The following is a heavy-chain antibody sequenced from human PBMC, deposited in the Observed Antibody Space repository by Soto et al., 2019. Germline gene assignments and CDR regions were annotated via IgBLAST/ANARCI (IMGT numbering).Heavy chain of an antibody. V-gene: IGHV1-69*02. D-gene: IGHD1-26*01. CDR1: GDTFNSQT. CDR2: IIPLLDMA. Sequence: QVQLVQSGAEVKKPGSSVRVSCKASGDTFNSQTFSWVRQAPGQGLEWMGRIIPLLDMANYAQKFQGRLTLSADTSTTTVHMELSSLRSEDTAIYYCATFYSGTWGQGTLVTVSA. J-gene: IGHJ4*02. CDR3: ATFYSGT.